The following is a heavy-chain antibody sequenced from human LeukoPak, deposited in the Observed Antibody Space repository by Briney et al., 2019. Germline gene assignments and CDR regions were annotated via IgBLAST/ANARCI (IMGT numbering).Heavy chain of an antibody. CDR1: GFTFRTYS. CDR2: ISDNSYWI. CDR3: ARERCIGTSCSRGMDV. D-gene: IGHD2-2*01. V-gene: IGHV3-21*01. Sequence: GGSLRLSCAASGFTFRTYSMSWVRQAPGKGLEWVSSISDNSYWIYYADSVEGRFIISRDNAKNSLYLQMNSLRAEDTAVYYCARERCIGTSCSRGMDVWGQGTTVTVSS. J-gene: IGHJ6*02.